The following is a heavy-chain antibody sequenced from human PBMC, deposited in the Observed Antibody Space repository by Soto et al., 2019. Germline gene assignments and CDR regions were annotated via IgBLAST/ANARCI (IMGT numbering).Heavy chain of an antibody. CDR1: GGSISSGSYY. Sequence: QVQLQESGPGLVKPSQTLSLTCPVSGGSISSGSYYWSWIRQLPGKGLEWIGYIYYSGSTYYNPSLKSRVTISVDTSKNQFSLKLNSVTAADTPVYYCATRTDYYYGSGSLGGMDVWGQGTTVTVSS. J-gene: IGHJ6*02. CDR2: IYYSGST. CDR3: ATRTDYYYGSGSLGGMDV. D-gene: IGHD3-10*01. V-gene: IGHV4-31*03.